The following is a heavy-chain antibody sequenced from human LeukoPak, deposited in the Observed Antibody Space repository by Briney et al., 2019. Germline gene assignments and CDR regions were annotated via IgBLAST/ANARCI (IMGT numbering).Heavy chain of an antibody. J-gene: IGHJ4*02. CDR2: IYYSGST. D-gene: IGHD6-13*01. CDR3: ARRGSSSCGPICIQY. V-gene: IGHV4-39*01. CDR1: GGSISSSSYY. Sequence: SETLSLTCTVSGGSISSSSYYWGWIRQPPGKGLEWIGSIYYSGSTYYNPSLKSRVTISVDTSKNQFSLKLSSVTAADTAVYYCARRGSSSCGPICIQYWGQGILVTVSS.